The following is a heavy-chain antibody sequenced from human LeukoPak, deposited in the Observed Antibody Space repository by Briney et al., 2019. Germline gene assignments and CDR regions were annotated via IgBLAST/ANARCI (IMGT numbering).Heavy chain of an antibody. CDR1: GGSISSYY. V-gene: IGHV4-59*12. Sequence: SETLSLTCTVSGGSISSYYWSWIRQPPGKGLEWIGYIYYSGSTNYNPSLKSRVTISVDTSKNQFSLKLSSVTAADTAVYYCARMRVPVRGAADYWGQGTLVTVSS. D-gene: IGHD3-10*01. CDR2: IYYSGST. CDR3: ARMRVPVRGAADY. J-gene: IGHJ4*02.